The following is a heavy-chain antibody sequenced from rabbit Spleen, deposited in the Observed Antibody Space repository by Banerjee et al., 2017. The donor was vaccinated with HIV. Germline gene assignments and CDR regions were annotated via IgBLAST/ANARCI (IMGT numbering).Heavy chain of an antibody. CDR2: IYGDRSGST. D-gene: IGHD1-1*01. CDR1: AFSFSDRDV. V-gene: IGHV1S45*01. Sequence: QEQLVESGGGLVKPEGSLTLTCKASAFSFSDRDVMCWVRQAPGKGLECIACIYGDRSGSTYYANWAKGRFTIAKTPSTTVTLQVTSLTAADTATYFCARDLTGVIGWNFGWWGPGTLVTVS. J-gene: IGHJ4*01. CDR3: ARDLTGVIGWNFGW.